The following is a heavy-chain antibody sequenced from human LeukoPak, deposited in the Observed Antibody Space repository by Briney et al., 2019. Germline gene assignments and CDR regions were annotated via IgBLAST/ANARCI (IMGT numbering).Heavy chain of an antibody. CDR2: INHSGST. V-gene: IGHV4-34*01. D-gene: IGHD2-21*02. J-gene: IGHJ5*02. Sequence: SETLSLTCTVSGGSISSYYWSWIRQPPGKGLEWIGEINHSGSTNYNPSLKSRVTISVDTSKNQFSLKLSSVTAADTAVYYCARAVVVTALRRANWFDPWGQGTLVTVSS. CDR1: GGSISSYY. CDR3: ARAVVVTALRRANWFDP.